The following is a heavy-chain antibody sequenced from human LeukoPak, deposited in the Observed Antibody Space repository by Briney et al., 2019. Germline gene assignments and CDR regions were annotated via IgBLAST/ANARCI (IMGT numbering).Heavy chain of an antibody. CDR1: GFTFSNAW. J-gene: IGHJ4*02. CDR3: ARIGYCGSVSCLGEADY. Sequence: PGGSLRLSCAASGFTFSNAWLNWVRQAPGKGLEWVGHIKSKTDGGTTDYAAPVKGRFTIPRDDSKNTLFLQMNSLKTEDTAVYYCARIGYCGSVSCLGEADYWGQGTLVTVSS. V-gene: IGHV3-15*01. D-gene: IGHD2-2*01. CDR2: IKSKTDGGTT.